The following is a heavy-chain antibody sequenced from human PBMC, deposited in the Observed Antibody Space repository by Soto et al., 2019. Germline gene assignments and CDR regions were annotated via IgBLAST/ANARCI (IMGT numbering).Heavy chain of an antibody. CDR2: ILHSGST. CDR3: ATLPAAMYFYGSDV. D-gene: IGHD2-2*01. Sequence: SETLSLTCSVSGGSVSISTYYWAWVRQTPGNGREWLGSILHSGSTYYNPSLKTRLTLSVDTSEAQFSLNLSSVTATDTGVYYCATLPAAMYFYGSDVWGPGTTVTVSS. J-gene: IGHJ6*02. V-gene: IGHV4-39*01. CDR1: GGSVSISTYY.